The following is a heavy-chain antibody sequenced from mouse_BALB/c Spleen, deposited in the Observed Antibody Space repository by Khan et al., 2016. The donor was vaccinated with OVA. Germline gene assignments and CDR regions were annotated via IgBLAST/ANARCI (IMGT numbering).Heavy chain of an antibody. D-gene: IGHD4-1*01. V-gene: IGHV5-6*02. J-gene: IGHJ3*01. CDR3: ASHLTGSFAY. Sequence: EVKLVESGGDLVKPGGSLKLSCAASGFTFSSYSMSWVRQTPDKRLEWVATISSDGDYTYFPDSVKGRFTISRDTATNTLNLQMSSLKSEDTALYYCASHLTGSFAYWGQGTLVTVSA. CDR2: ISSDGDYT. CDR1: GFTFSSYS.